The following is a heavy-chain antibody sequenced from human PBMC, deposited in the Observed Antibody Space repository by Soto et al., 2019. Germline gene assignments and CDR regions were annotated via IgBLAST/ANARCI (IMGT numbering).Heavy chain of an antibody. CDR2: ISSSGGTI. J-gene: IGHJ6*02. D-gene: IGHD2-21*01. V-gene: IGHV3-11*01. CDR3: ARVANPFYYFGMDV. CDR1: GFTFSDYY. Sequence: QVQLVESGGGLVKPGGSLRLSCTASGFTFSDYYMSWIRQAPGKGLEWISYISSSGGTIYYADSVKGRFTISRDNAKNSLYLQMNILRAEDTAVYYCARVANPFYYFGMDVWGQGTTVTVSS.